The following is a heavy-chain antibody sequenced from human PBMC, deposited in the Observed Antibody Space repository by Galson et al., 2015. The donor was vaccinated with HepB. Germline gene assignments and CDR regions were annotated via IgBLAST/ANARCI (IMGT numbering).Heavy chain of an antibody. D-gene: IGHD3-16*01. CDR2: ISYDGSNK. CDR1: RVNFHNYG. Sequence: SLRLSCAASRVNFHNYGMHWVRQAPGKGLEWVALISYDGSNKDYAESVKGRFTISRDNSKNTLYLQMNNLRPEDTAVYYCAKYDYAWVSLPFGGGIDYWGQGTLVTVSS. V-gene: IGHV3-30*18. CDR3: AKYDYAWVSLPFGGGIDY. J-gene: IGHJ4*02.